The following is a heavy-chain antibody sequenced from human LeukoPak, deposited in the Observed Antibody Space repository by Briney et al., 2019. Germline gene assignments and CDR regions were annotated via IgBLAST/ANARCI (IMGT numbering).Heavy chain of an antibody. J-gene: IGHJ4*02. CDR1: GFTFSSYA. V-gene: IGHV3-30*04. Sequence: PGGSLRLSCAASGFTFSSYAMHWVRQAPGKGLEWVAVISYDGSNKYYADSVKGRFTISRDNSKNTLFLQMNSLRAEDTAVYYCARDSGAVERLSPGVYWGQGTLVTVSS. CDR2: ISYDGSNK. CDR3: ARDSGAVERLSPGVY. D-gene: IGHD1-1*01.